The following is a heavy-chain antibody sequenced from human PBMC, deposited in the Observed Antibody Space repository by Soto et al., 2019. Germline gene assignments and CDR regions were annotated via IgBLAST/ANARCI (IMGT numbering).Heavy chain of an antibody. D-gene: IGHD3-10*01. Sequence: SETLSLTCAVYGGSFSGYYWSWIRQPPGKGLEWIGEINHSGSTNYNPSLKSRVTISVDTSKNQFSLKLSSVTAADTAVYYCATRITMVRGAYGPRGCWFDPWGQGTLVT. J-gene: IGHJ5*02. V-gene: IGHV4-34*01. CDR3: ATRITMVRGAYGPRGCWFDP. CDR1: GGSFSGYY. CDR2: INHSGST.